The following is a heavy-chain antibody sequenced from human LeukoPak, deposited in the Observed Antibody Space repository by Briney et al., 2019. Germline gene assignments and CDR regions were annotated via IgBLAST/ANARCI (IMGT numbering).Heavy chain of an antibody. CDR1: GFPFSTYS. J-gene: IGHJ4*02. D-gene: IGHD4-17*01. V-gene: IGHV3-23*01. Sequence: GGSLRLSCAASGFPFSTYSISWVRQAPGKGLEWVSAITGSGDFAKYADSVRGRFTISRDNSKNTVYLQMNSLTVEDTALYYCTKRITATAPFDSWGRGALVIVSS. CDR3: TKRITATAPFDS. CDR2: ITGSGDFA.